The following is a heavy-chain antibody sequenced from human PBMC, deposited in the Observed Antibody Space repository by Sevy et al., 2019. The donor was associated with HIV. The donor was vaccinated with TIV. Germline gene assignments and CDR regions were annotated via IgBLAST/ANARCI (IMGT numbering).Heavy chain of an antibody. CDR1: GFAFNSYW. Sequence: GESLKISCAASGFAFNSYWMSWVRQAPGMGLQWVGTIKEDGSEKYYVDSMKGRFTISRDNAKNSLYLQMNSLRAEDTAVYYCARAWRGYIGSGSDYYYYGMDVWGQGTTVTVSS. D-gene: IGHD3-10*01. V-gene: IGHV3-7*03. CDR2: IKEDGSEK. CDR3: ARAWRGYIGSGSDYYYYGMDV. J-gene: IGHJ6*02.